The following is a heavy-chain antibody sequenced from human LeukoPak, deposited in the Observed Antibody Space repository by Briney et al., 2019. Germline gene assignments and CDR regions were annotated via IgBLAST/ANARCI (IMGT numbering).Heavy chain of an antibody. Sequence: GGSLRLSCAASGFTFSSYSMNWVRQAPGKGLEWVSYISSSSSTIYYADSVKGRFTISRDNAKNSLYLQMNSLRAEDTAVYYCARFRYFDYWGQGTLVIVSS. CDR3: ARFRYFDY. V-gene: IGHV3-48*01. CDR1: GFTFSSYS. J-gene: IGHJ4*02. CDR2: ISSSSSTI. D-gene: IGHD3-10*01.